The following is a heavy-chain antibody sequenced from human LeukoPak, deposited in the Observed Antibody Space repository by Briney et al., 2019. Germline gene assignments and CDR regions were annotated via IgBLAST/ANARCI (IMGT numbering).Heavy chain of an antibody. J-gene: IGHJ4*02. D-gene: IGHD5-24*01. V-gene: IGHV3-23*01. CDR3: AKDRGY. Sequence: GGSLRLSCAASGFTFSNYGMIWVRQAPGKGLEWVSAISGGAGSIYYADSVKGRFTISRDNSKDTLYLQMNSLRAEDTAIYYCAKDRGYWGQGALVTVSS. CDR1: GFTFSNYG. CDR2: ISGGAGSI.